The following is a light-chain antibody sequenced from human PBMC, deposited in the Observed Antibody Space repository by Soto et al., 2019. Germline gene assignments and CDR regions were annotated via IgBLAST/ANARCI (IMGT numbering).Light chain of an antibody. CDR3: QQYNSYSWT. V-gene: IGKV1-5*03. CDR1: QSISSW. CDR2: KAS. Sequence: DIQMTQSPSTLSASVGDRVIITCRASQSISSWLAWYQQKPGKAPKLLIYKASSLESGVPSRFSGSGSGTEFTLTISSLQPDDFATYYCQQYNSYSWTFGQGTKWIS. J-gene: IGKJ1*01.